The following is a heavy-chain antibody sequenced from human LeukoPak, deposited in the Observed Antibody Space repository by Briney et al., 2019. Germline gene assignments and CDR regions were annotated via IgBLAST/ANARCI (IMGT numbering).Heavy chain of an antibody. CDR2: INTDGSST. J-gene: IGHJ4*02. Sequence: GGSLRLSCAASGFTFSSYWMHWVRQAPGKGLVWVSRINTDGSSTTYADSVKGRFAISRDNAKNTLYLQMSSLRAEDTAVYYCTRDSSSSSFDYWGQGTLVTVSS. CDR1: GFTFSSYW. D-gene: IGHD6-6*01. V-gene: IGHV3-74*01. CDR3: TRDSSSSSFDY.